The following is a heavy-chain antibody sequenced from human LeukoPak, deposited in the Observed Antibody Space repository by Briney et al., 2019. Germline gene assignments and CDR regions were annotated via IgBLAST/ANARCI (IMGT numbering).Heavy chain of an antibody. CDR1: GGSISSSNW. Sequence: PSETLSLTCAVSGGSISSSNWWSWVRQPPGKGLEWIGEIYHSGSTNYNPSLKSRVTISVDKSKNQFSLKLSSVTAADTAVYYCARARPSSGYSYGYPDYWGQGTLVTVSS. J-gene: IGHJ4*02. CDR2: IYHSGST. D-gene: IGHD5-18*01. CDR3: ARARPSSGYSYGYPDY. V-gene: IGHV4-4*02.